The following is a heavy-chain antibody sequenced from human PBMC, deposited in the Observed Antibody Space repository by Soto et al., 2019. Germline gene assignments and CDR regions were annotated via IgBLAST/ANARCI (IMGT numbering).Heavy chain of an antibody. Sequence: CCASCRLTVCSSGITLLRKTPGKGLEWVSAIGGSGGSTYYADSVKGRFTISRDNSKNTLYLQMNSLRAEDTAVYYFVVIVEDTAVYDYSGMAVWAHGTTVPVSS. J-gene: IGHJ6*02. CDR1: RLTVCSSG. CDR2: IGGSGGST. V-gene: IGHV3-23*01. CDR3: VVIVEDTAVYDYSGMAV. D-gene: IGHD1-26*01.